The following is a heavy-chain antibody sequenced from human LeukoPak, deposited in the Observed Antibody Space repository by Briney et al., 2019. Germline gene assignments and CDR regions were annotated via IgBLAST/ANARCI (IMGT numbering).Heavy chain of an antibody. Sequence: GGSLRLSCTASGFTFSSYSMTWVRQAPGKGLEWVANIKHDGSEQYYVDSVRGRVTISRDNAKNSVHLQMNSLRVEDTAVYFCARHNWYQFDYWGQGTLVTASS. CDR3: ARHNWYQFDY. CDR1: GFTFSSYS. V-gene: IGHV3-7*01. D-gene: IGHD1-1*01. J-gene: IGHJ4*02. CDR2: IKHDGSEQ.